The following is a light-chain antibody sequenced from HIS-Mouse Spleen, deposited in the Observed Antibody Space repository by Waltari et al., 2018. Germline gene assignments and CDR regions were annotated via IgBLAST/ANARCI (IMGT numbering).Light chain of an antibody. J-gene: IGLJ3*02. CDR1: RANIGSNY. V-gene: IGLV1-47*01. CDR2: RNN. Sequence: QSVLTQPPSASGTPGQRVTSSCSGSRANIGSNYVYWYQQLPGTAPKLLIYRNNQRPSGVPDRFSGSKSGTSASLAISGLRSEDEADYYCAAWDDSLSGPVFGGGTKLTVL. CDR3: AAWDDSLSGPV.